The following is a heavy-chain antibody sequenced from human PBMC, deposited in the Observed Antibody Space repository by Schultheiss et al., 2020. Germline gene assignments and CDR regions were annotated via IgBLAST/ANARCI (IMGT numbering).Heavy chain of an antibody. J-gene: IGHJ6*02. V-gene: IGHV1-69*13. CDR2: IIPIFGTP. Sequence: SVKVSCKASGGTFSSYAISWVRQAPGQGLEWMGGIIPIFGTPNYAQKFQGRVTITADESTSTAYMELSSLRSEDTAVYYCARDHRVAAVLRYYYGMDVWGQGTTVTLSS. CDR1: GGTFSSYA. CDR3: ARDHRVAAVLRYYYGMDV. D-gene: IGHD2-2*01.